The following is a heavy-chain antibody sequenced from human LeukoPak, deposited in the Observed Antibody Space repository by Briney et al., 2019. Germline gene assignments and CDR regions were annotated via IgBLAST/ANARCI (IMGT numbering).Heavy chain of an antibody. J-gene: IGHJ5*02. CDR1: GGSFSGYY. V-gene: IGHV4-34*01. CDR2: INHSGST. D-gene: IGHD1-26*01. CDR3: ARGRGSGSYYPIWFDP. Sequence: SETLSLTCAVYGGSFSGYYWSWIRQPPGKGLEWIGEINHSGSTNYNPSLKSRVTISVDTSKNQFSLKLSSVTAADTAVYYCARGRGSGSYYPIWFDPWGQGTLVTVSS.